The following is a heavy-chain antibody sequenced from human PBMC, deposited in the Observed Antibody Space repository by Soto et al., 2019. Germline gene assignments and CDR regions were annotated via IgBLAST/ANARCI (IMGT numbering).Heavy chain of an antibody. J-gene: IGHJ3*02. V-gene: IGHV4-59*01. CDR3: ARGVAGRDSSGYYPAFDI. CDR1: GGSISSYY. Sequence: PXETLSLTCTVSGGSISSYYWSWIRQPPGKGLEWIGYIYYSGSTNYNPSLKSRVTISVDTSKNQFSLKLSSVTAADTAVYYCARGVAGRDSSGYYPAFDIWGQGTMVTVSS. D-gene: IGHD3-22*01. CDR2: IYYSGST.